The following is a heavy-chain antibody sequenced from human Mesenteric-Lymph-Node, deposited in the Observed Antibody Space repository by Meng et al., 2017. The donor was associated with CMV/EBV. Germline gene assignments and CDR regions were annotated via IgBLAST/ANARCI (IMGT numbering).Heavy chain of an antibody. CDR2: INEDGSDI. D-gene: IGHD2-2*01. CDR3: ATRCCTNCYNDY. CDR1: GFTFSNHW. J-gene: IGHJ4*02. V-gene: IGHV3-7*01. Sequence: GESLKISCTASGFTFSNHWMTWVRQGPGKGLEWVANINEDGSDIYYADSVKGRFTISRDNAKNSLNLQMNGLRAEDAAVYYCATRCCTNCYNDYWGQGTLVTVSS.